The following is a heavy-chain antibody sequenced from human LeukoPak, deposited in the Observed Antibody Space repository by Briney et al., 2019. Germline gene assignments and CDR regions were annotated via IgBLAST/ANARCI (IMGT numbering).Heavy chain of an antibody. CDR1: GDSISSSSYY. CDR2: IPYSGST. CDR3: ARGDYDFWSGSRGNWFDP. D-gene: IGHD3-3*01. J-gene: IGHJ5*02. V-gene: IGHV4-39*07. Sequence: SETLSLTCTVSGDSISSSSYYWGWIRQPPGKGLEWIGSIPYSGSTYYNPSLKSRLTISVDTSKNQFSLKLSSVTAADTAVYYCARGDYDFWSGSRGNWFDPWGQGTLVTVSS.